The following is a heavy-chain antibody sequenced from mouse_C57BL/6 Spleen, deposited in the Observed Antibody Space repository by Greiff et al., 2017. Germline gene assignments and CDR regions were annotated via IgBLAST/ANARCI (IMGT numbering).Heavy chain of an antibody. V-gene: IGHV5-16*01. CDR3: ARAGVSYEPYFDY. J-gene: IGHJ2*01. CDR1: GFTFSDYY. D-gene: IGHD2-10*02. CDR2: INYDGSST. Sequence: EVMLVESEGGLVQPGSSMKLSCTASGFTFSDYYMAWVRQVPEKGLEWVANINYDGSSTYYLDSLKSRFIISRDNAKNILFLQMNSLKSEDTATYYCARAGVSYEPYFDYWGQGTTLTVSS.